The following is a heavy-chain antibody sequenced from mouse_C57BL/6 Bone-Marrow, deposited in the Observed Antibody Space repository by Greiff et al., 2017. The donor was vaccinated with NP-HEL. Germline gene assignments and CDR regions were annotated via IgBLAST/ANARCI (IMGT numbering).Heavy chain of an antibody. D-gene: IGHD2-4*01. V-gene: IGHV2-3*01. CDR2: IWGDGST. CDR1: GFSLTSYG. J-gene: IGHJ1*03. Sequence: VKVVESGPGLVAPSQSLSITCTVSGFSLTSYGVSWVRQPPGKGLEWLGVIWGDGSTNYHSALISRLSISKDNSKSQVFLKLNSLQTDDTATYYCAKRGLRRRFWYFDVWGTGTTVTVSS. CDR3: AKRGLRRRFWYFDV.